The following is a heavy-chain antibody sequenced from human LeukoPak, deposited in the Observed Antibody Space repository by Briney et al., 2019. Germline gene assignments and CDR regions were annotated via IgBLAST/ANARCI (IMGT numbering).Heavy chain of an antibody. CDR3: AKLYYDYVWGSYRYYFFDS. CDR2: ILTSGGT. J-gene: IGHJ4*02. V-gene: IGHV3-23*01. D-gene: IGHD3-16*02. CDR1: GFTFSTYT. Sequence: GGSLRLSCTASGFTFSTYTMSWVRQAPGEGLKWVSGILTSGGTYYADSVKGRLTISRDNSKNTLYLQMNSLRVDDTAAYYCAKLYYDYVWGSYRYYFFDSWGQGTLVTVSS.